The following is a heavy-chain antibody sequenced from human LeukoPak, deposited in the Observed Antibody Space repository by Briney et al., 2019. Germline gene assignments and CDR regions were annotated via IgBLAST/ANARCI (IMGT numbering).Heavy chain of an antibody. Sequence: GGSLRLSCAASGFTFGNYAMSWVRQGPGKGLEWVSTISGSGGSTYYADSVKGRFTISRDNSKNTLYLQMNSLRAEDTAVYYCARDSAVTIFFSPLMDVWGQGTTVTVSS. V-gene: IGHV3-23*01. CDR3: ARDSAVTIFFSPLMDV. D-gene: IGHD3-9*01. J-gene: IGHJ6*02. CDR2: ISGSGGST. CDR1: GFTFGNYA.